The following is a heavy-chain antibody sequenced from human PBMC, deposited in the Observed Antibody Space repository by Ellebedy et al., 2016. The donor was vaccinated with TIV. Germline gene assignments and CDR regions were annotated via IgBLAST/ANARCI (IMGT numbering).Heavy chain of an antibody. J-gene: IGHJ4*02. CDR1: GGSISSYY. CDR3: ARVPAAAFDY. D-gene: IGHD2-2*01. Sequence: SETLSLTXTVSGGSISSYYWSWIRQPPGKGLEWIGYIYYSGSTNYNPSLKSRVTISVDTSKNQFSLKLSSVTAADTAVYYCARVPAAAFDYWGQGTLVTVSS. CDR2: IYYSGST. V-gene: IGHV4-59*08.